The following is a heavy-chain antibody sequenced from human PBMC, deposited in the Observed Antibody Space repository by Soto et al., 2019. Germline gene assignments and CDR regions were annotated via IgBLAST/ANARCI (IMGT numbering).Heavy chain of an antibody. CDR1: GFTFSNAW. CDR3: FTDRLNGEPGALDI. J-gene: IGHJ3*02. V-gene: IGHV3-15*01. CDR2: IKSKTDGGTT. D-gene: IGHD2-8*01. Sequence: AGGSLRLSCAASGFTFSNAWMSWVRQAPGKGLEWVGRIKSKTDGGTTDFPAPVKGRFTISRDDSKDTVYLQMNSLKAEDAAVYYCFTDRLNGEPGALDIWAQGTMVTVAS.